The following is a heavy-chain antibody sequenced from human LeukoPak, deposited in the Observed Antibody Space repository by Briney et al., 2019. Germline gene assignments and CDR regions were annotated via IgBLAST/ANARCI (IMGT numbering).Heavy chain of an antibody. CDR1: GFTFSDAA. CDR2: ISGSASRT. V-gene: IGHV3-23*01. J-gene: IGHJ4*02. CDR3: AKYRG. Sequence: PGGSLGLSCAVSGFTFSDAAMTWVRQAPGKGLEWVAGISGSASRTIYSDSVKGRFTVSRDNSKNTLYLQMNSLRAEDTAIYYCAKYRGWGQGTLVTVSS.